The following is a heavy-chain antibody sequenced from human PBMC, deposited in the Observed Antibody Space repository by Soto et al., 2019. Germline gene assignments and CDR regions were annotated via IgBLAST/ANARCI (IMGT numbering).Heavy chain of an antibody. CDR3: AKDGSRRDDYGDWGGWFDP. Sequence: EVQLLESGGGLVQPGGSLRLSCAASGFTFSSYAMSWVRQAPGKGLEWVSAISGSGGSTYYADSVKGRFTISRDNSKNTLYLQMNSLRAEDTAVYYCAKDGSRRDDYGDWGGWFDPWGQGTLVTVSS. CDR1: GFTFSSYA. CDR2: ISGSGGST. J-gene: IGHJ5*02. D-gene: IGHD4-17*01. V-gene: IGHV3-23*01.